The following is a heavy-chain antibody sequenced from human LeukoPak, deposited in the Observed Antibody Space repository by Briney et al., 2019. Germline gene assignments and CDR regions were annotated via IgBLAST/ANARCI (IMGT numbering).Heavy chain of an antibody. CDR3: ARAERYGDYVFGVALVGYFDL. V-gene: IGHV4-61*05. CDR2: IYYSGST. J-gene: IGHJ2*01. Sequence: SETLSLTCTVSGGSISSSSYYWGWIRQPPGKGLEWIGYIYYSGSTNYNPSLKSRVTISVDTSKNQFSLQLNSVTPEDTAVYYCARAERYGDYVFGVALVGYFDLWGRGTLVTVSS. CDR1: GGSISSSSYY. D-gene: IGHD4-17*01.